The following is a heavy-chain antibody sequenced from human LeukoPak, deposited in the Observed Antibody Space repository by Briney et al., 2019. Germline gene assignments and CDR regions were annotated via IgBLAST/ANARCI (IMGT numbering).Heavy chain of an antibody. CDR2: ISYDGSNK. D-gene: IGHD3-9*01. V-gene: IGHV3-30*18. J-gene: IGHJ4*02. CDR3: AKELFDWLYDY. Sequence: GGSLRLSCAASGFTFSSYGMHWVRQAPGKGLEWVAVISYDGSNKYYADSVKGRFSISRDNSKNTLYLQMNSLRAEDTAVYYCAKELFDWLYDYWGQGTLVTVSS. CDR1: GFTFSSYG.